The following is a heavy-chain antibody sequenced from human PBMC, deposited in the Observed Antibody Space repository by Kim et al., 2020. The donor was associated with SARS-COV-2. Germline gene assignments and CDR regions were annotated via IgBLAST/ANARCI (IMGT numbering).Heavy chain of an antibody. CDR3: ARDYYGDYALDS. V-gene: IGHV3-48*02. Sequence: GGSLRLSCAASGFTFNIYSMNWVRQAPGKGLEWVSYISSSGATIYYADSVKGRITISRDNAKSSLFLQMNTLRDEDSAIYYCARDYYGDYALDSWGQGTLITVSS. CDR1: GFTFNIYS. CDR2: ISSSGATI. J-gene: IGHJ1*01. D-gene: IGHD4-17*01.